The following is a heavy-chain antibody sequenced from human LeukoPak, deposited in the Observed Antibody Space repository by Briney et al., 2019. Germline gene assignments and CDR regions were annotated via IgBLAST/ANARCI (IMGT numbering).Heavy chain of an antibody. CDR2: ISGSGGST. CDR1: GFTFSSYA. Sequence: GGSLRLSCAASGFTFSSYAMSWVRQAPGKGLEWVSAISGSGGSTYYADSVKGRFTISRDNSKNTLYLQMNSLRAEDTAVYYCAKAVGNYYDSSGFQRWGQGTLLTVSS. D-gene: IGHD3-22*01. CDR3: AKAVGNYYDSSGFQR. V-gene: IGHV3-23*01. J-gene: IGHJ1*01.